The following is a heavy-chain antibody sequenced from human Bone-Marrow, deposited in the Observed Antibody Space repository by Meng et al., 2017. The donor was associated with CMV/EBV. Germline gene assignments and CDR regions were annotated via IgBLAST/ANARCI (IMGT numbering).Heavy chain of an antibody. Sequence: GGSLRLSCAASGFTFSSYWMSWVRQAPGKGLEWVANIQQNGGAKYHVDSVKGRFTISRDNANNSLSLQMNSLRVEDTAVYYCATSSNGFFDHWGQGALVTVSS. V-gene: IGHV3-7*01. D-gene: IGHD2-8*01. CDR3: ATSSNGFFDH. J-gene: IGHJ4*02. CDR2: IQQNGGAK. CDR1: GFTFSSYW.